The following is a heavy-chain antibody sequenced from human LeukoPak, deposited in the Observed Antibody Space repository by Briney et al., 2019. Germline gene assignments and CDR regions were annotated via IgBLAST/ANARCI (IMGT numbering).Heavy chain of an antibody. J-gene: IGHJ4*02. Sequence: PGGSLRLSCAASGFTFSSYSMNWVRQAPGKGLEWVSSISSSSSSYIYYADSVKGRFTISRDNAKNSLYLQMNSLRAEDTAVYYCARQDTAMVGGDYWGQGTLVTVSS. V-gene: IGHV3-21*01. CDR3: ARQDTAMVGGDY. CDR2: ISSSSSSYI. D-gene: IGHD5-18*01. CDR1: GFTFSSYS.